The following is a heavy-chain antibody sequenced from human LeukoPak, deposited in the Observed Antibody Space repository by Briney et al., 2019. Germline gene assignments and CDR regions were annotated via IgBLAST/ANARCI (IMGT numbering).Heavy chain of an antibody. CDR1: GDSVTTYY. D-gene: IGHD3/OR15-3a*01. CDR3: ARLDCYDVVGCYNH. CDR2: VSHDGTT. Sequence: SETLSLTCPVSGDSVTTYYWSWIRQATGKGLEWIGYVSHDGTTNYTPSLRSRVIMSVDTANNTISLRLTSVTAADTATCYCARLDCYDVVGCYNHWGRGTQVTVS. V-gene: IGHV4-59*08. J-gene: IGHJ5*02.